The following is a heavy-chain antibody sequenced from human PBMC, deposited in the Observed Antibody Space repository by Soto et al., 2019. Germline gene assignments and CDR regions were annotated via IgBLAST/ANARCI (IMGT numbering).Heavy chain of an antibody. CDR1: GGSISSGDYY. CDR2: IYYSGST. Sequence: PSETLSLTCTVSGGSISSGDYYWSWIRQPPGKGLEWIGYIYYSGSTYYNPSLKSRVTISVDTSKNQFSLKLSSVTAADTAVYYCARENRRYGDYGGWFDPWGQGTLVTVSS. D-gene: IGHD4-17*01. J-gene: IGHJ5*02. V-gene: IGHV4-30-4*01. CDR3: ARENRRYGDYGGWFDP.